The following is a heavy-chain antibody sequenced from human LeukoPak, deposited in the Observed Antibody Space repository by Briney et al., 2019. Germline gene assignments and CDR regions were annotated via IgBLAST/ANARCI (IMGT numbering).Heavy chain of an antibody. D-gene: IGHD3-22*01. CDR2: ISSSSSYI. Sequence: GGSLRLSCAASGFTFSSYGMSWVRQAPGKGLEWVSSISSSSSYIYYADSVKGRFTISRDNAKNSLYLQMNSLRAEDTAVYYCARDHYYDSSGYYYYMDVWGKGTTVTISS. J-gene: IGHJ6*03. CDR3: ARDHYYDSSGYYYYMDV. CDR1: GFTFSSYG. V-gene: IGHV3-21*01.